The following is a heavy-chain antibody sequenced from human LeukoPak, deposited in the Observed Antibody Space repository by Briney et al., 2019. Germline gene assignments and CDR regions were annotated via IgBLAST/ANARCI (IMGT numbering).Heavy chain of an antibody. CDR2: ISYDGSNK. J-gene: IGHJ4*02. CDR3: ARDRNYYGSVLDY. V-gene: IGHV3-30*04. Sequence: GGSLRLSCAASGFTFSSYAMHWVRQAPGKGLEWVAVISYDGSNKYYADSVEGRFTISRDNSKNTLYLQMSSLRAEDTAVYYCARDRNYYGSVLDYWGQGTLVTVSS. D-gene: IGHD3-10*01. CDR1: GFTFSSYA.